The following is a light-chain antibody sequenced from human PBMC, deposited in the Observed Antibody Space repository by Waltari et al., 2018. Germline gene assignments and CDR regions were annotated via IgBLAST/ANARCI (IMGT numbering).Light chain of an antibody. CDR3: QSTDASETFV. CDR1: ILSTEY. Sequence: SDELTQPPSVSVSPGQPARIPCPGEILSTEYAYWYQHKPGQAPVLVIYKDSERPSGIPDRFSGSSSGTTVTLTISAVQAEDEAAYYCQSTDASETFVFGTGTTVTVL. V-gene: IGLV3-25*03. J-gene: IGLJ1*01. CDR2: KDS.